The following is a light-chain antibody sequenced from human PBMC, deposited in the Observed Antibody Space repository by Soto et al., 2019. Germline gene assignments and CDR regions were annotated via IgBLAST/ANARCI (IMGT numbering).Light chain of an antibody. V-gene: IGKV3-15*01. Sequence: EIVMTQSPATLSVSPGERATLSCRASQSVSSNLAWYQQKPGQAPRLLIYGASTRATGIPGRFSGSGSGTVFTITISSPQSEDFAVYYCQQYNNWPPWTFGQGTKVEIK. J-gene: IGKJ1*01. CDR2: GAS. CDR1: QSVSSN. CDR3: QQYNNWPPWT.